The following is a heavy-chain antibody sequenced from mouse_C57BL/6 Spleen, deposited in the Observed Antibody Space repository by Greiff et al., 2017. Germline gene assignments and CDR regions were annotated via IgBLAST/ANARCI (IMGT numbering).Heavy chain of an antibody. CDR3: ARHKVASGYFDY. D-gene: IGHD6-1*01. V-gene: IGHV1-81*01. Sequence: QVQLQQSGAELARPGASVKLSCKASGYTFTSYGISWVKQRTGQGLEWIGEIYPRSGNTYYNEKFKGKDTLTADKSSSTAYMELRSLTSEDSAVYFCARHKVASGYFDYWGQGTTLTVSS. CDR2: IYPRSGNT. J-gene: IGHJ2*01. CDR1: GYTFTSYG.